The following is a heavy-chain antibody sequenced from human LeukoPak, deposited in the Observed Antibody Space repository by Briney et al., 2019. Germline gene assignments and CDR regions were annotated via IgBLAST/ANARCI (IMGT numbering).Heavy chain of an antibody. CDR1: SSYY. D-gene: IGHD1-14*01. J-gene: IGHJ4*02. V-gene: IGHV3-74*01. CDR3: ARSNQADDY. CDR2: INPGGSSI. Sequence: SSYYWGGIPAPPGEALEWVARINPGGSSITYADSVKGRFTISRDNAKNTLYLQMDSLRAEDTGVYYCARSNQADDYWGQGTLVTVSS.